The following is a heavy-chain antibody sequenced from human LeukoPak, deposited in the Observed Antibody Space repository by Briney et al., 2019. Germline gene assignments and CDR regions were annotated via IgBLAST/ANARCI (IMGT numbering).Heavy chain of an antibody. CDR1: GFTFSDYY. CDR3: AKDRYYDFWSGYYPLLSFDY. D-gene: IGHD3-3*01. V-gene: IGHV3-11*01. Sequence: GGSLRLSCAASGFTFSDYYMSWIRQAPGNGLEWVSYITSSGTTIYYADSVKGRFTISRDNAKNSLYLQMNSLRAEDTAVYYCAKDRYYDFWSGYYPLLSFDYWGQGTLVTVSS. J-gene: IGHJ4*02. CDR2: ITSSGTTI.